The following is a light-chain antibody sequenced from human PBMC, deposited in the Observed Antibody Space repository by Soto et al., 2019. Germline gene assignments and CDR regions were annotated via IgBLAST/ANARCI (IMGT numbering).Light chain of an antibody. J-gene: IGKJ1*01. Sequence: DIVMTQSPLSLPVTPGEPASISCRSSQSLLHSNGYTFLDWYLQKPGQSPQLLIYMGSNRASGVPDRFRGSGSGTDFTLKISRVEAEDVGVYYCMQDLQTPRKFGQGTKVEIK. CDR1: QSLLHSNGYTF. CDR2: MGS. CDR3: MQDLQTPRK. V-gene: IGKV2-28*01.